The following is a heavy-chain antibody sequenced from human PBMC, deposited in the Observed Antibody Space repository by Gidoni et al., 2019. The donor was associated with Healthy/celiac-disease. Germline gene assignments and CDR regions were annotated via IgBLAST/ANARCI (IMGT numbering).Heavy chain of an antibody. V-gene: IGHV3-23*04. Sequence: EVQLVESGGGLVQPGGSLRLSCAASGFTFSSYAMSWVRQAPGKGLEWVSAISGSGGSTYYADSVKGRFTISRDNSKNTLYLQMNSLRAEDTAVYYCAKSTPGYYDSSGYPDAFDIWGQGTMVTVSS. CDR3: AKSTPGYYDSSGYPDAFDI. D-gene: IGHD3-22*01. CDR1: GFTFSSYA. CDR2: ISGSGGST. J-gene: IGHJ3*02.